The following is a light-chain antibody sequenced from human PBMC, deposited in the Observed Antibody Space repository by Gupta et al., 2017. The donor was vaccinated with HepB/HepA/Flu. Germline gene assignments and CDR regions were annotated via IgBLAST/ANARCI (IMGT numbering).Light chain of an antibody. J-gene: IGKJ4*01. CDR1: QSVSSY. CDR3: QQRGNWPLT. Sequence: EIVLTQSPATLSLSPGERATLSCRASQSVSSYLAWYRQKPGQAPRLLIYDASNRATGIPARFSGSGSGTDFTLTISSLEPEDFAVYYCQQRGNWPLTFGGGTKVEI. V-gene: IGKV3-11*01. CDR2: DAS.